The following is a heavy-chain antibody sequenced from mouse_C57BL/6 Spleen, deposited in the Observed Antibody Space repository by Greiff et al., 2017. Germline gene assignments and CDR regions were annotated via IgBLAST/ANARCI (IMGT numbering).Heavy chain of an antibody. Sequence: EVKLQESGPVLVKPGPSVKISCKASGFTFTDYYMPWVKQSHGKSLEWIGLVYPYNGGTSYNQKFKGKATLTVDTSSSTAYMELNSLTSEDSAVYYCAKGGAYRNYVGAYWGQGTLVTVSA. CDR2: VYPYNGGT. V-gene: IGHV1-36*01. J-gene: IGHJ3*01. CDR1: GFTFTDYY. D-gene: IGHD2-1*01. CDR3: AKGGAYRNYVGAY.